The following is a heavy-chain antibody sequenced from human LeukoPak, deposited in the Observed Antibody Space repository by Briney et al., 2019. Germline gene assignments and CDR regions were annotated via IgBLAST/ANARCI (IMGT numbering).Heavy chain of an antibody. Sequence: SETLSLTCAVYGGSFSGYYWSWIRQPPGKGREWIGEINHSGSTNYNPSLKSRVTISVDTSKNQFSLKLSSVTAADTAVYYCARGLLWLGELCAFDIWGQGTMVTVSS. CDR3: ARGLLWLGELCAFDI. V-gene: IGHV4-34*01. CDR2: INHSGST. D-gene: IGHD3-10*01. CDR1: GGSFSGYY. J-gene: IGHJ3*02.